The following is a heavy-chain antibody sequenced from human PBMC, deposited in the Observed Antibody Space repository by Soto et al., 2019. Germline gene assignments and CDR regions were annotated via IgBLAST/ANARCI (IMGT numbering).Heavy chain of an antibody. Sequence: QVQLVQSGAEVKKPGSSVKVSCKASGGTFSSYAISWVRQAPGQGLEWMGIINPSGGSTSYAQKFQGRVTMTRDTSTSTVYMELSSLRSEDTAVYYCARDFPTRATPSGAFDIWGQGTMVTVSS. V-gene: IGHV1-46*01. J-gene: IGHJ3*02. CDR2: INPSGGST. CDR1: GGTFSSYA. CDR3: ARDFPTRATPSGAFDI.